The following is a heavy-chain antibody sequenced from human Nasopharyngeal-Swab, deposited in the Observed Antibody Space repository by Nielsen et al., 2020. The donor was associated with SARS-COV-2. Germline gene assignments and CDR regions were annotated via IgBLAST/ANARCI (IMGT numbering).Heavy chain of an antibody. D-gene: IGHD5-18*01. Sequence: GESLKISCSVSGFFFSRFAMHWVRQAPGKGLEWVSAISGSGGSTYYADSVKGRFTISRDNSKNTLYLQMNSLRAEDTAVYYCAKVSVLQLWLRGYFDYWGQGTLVTVSS. V-gene: IGHV3-23*01. J-gene: IGHJ4*02. CDR2: ISGSGGST. CDR1: GFFFSRFA. CDR3: AKVSVLQLWLRGYFDY.